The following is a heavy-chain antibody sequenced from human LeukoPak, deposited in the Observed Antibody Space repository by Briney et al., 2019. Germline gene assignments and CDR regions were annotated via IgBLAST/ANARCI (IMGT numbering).Heavy chain of an antibody. CDR2: IRPTGCEC. J-gene: IGHJ4*02. CDR1: GLTFSTSG. Sequence: GGSLRLSCTASGLTFSTSGFNWVRPAPGKGVEGVASIRPTGCECYHAGSIKGRFTISRDNANNFLYLQMNSLRAEDTAVYYCATETNGRHYDYWGQGTLLTVSS. V-gene: IGHV3-21*06. D-gene: IGHD1-14*01. CDR3: ATETNGRHYDY.